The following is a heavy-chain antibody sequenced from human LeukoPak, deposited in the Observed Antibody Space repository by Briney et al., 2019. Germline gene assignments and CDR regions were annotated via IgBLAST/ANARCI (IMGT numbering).Heavy chain of an antibody. V-gene: IGHV1-46*01. D-gene: IGHD6-19*01. J-gene: IGHJ4*02. CDR1: GYTFTSYY. Sequence: ASVKVSCKASGYTFTSYYMHWVRQAPGQGLEWMGIINPSGGSTSYAQKFQGRVTMTRDTSTSTVYMELSSLRSEDTAVYYCASAHSSGWYVVYWGQGPLVTVSS. CDR3: ASAHSSGWYVVY. CDR2: INPSGGST.